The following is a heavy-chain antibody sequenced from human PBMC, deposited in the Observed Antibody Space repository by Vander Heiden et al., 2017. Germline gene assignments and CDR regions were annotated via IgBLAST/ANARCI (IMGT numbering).Heavy chain of an antibody. D-gene: IGHD4-17*01. CDR3: AHLHDFGEDNWFEP. CDR2: TYWDDDK. J-gene: IGHJ5*02. CDR1: GFSLSTTGVG. Sequence: QITLKESGPTLVKPTQTLTLTCTFSGFSLSTTGVGVGWIRQPPGKALEWLAVTYWDDDKRYSPSLKSRLTVTKDTSKNQVVFRMTNMDPVDTGTYYCAHLHDFGEDNWFEPWGQGTLGTVSS. V-gene: IGHV2-5*02.